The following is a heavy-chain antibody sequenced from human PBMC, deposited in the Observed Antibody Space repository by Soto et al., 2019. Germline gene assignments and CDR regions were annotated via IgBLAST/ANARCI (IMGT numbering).Heavy chain of an antibody. Sequence: ESGPTLVNPTQTLTLTFTFSGFSLSTSGMRVSWIRQPPGKALEWLARIDWDDDKFYSTSVXXRLTISKDTSKNQVVLTMTNMDPVDTATYYCARDLQGRDYYYYGMDVWGQGTTVTVSS. CDR2: IDWDDDK. D-gene: IGHD3-10*01. J-gene: IGHJ6*02. V-gene: IGHV2-70*04. CDR1: GFSLSTSGMR. CDR3: ARDLQGRDYYYYGMDV.